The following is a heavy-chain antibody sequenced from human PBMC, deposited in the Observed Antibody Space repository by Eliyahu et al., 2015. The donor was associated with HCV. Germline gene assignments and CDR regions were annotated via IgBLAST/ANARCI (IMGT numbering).Heavy chain of an antibody. V-gene: IGHV3-7*01. CDR1: RFTFRSYW. CDR3: ISESYSTSWFA. CDR2: INQDGSDQ. J-gene: IGHJ5*02. D-gene: IGHD2-2*01. Sequence: EVYLVESGGGLVQPGGSLRLSCAGTRFTFRSYWMSWVRQAPGQGLEWVAKINQDGSDQKYVESVKGRFTISRDNAKNSLYLQMNSLTTEDTAVYYCISESYSTSWFAWGQGTLVTVSS.